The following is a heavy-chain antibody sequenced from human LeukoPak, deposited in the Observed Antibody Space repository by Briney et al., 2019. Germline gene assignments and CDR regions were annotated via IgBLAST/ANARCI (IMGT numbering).Heavy chain of an antibody. V-gene: IGHV3-23*01. CDR3: AKDGRGDLGNTYVSFVY. J-gene: IGHJ4*02. CDR1: GFTFSSYA. D-gene: IGHD5-18*01. Sequence: PGGSLRLSCAASGFTFSSYAMSWVRQAPGKGLEWVSGISGSGGSTYYADSVKGRFTISRDNSKNTLYLQMNSLRAEDAAVYYCAKDGRGDLGNTYVSFVYWGQAILVTVSS. CDR2: ISGSGGST.